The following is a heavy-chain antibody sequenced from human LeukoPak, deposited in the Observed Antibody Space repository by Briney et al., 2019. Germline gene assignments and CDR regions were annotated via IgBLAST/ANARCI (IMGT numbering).Heavy chain of an antibody. CDR2: IHQSGDT. V-gene: IGHV4-4*02. J-gene: IGHJ3*01. CDR1: GGSINSLTL. Sequence: SGTLSLTCSVSGGSINSLTLWSWVRRPPGKGLEWIGEIHQSGDTNYNQSLKGRISTSIDKSTNQLPLKLRSVTAADTDTYYCARRGEKASFDVWGQGTMVTVSS. D-gene: IGHD3-10*01. CDR3: ARRGEKASFDV.